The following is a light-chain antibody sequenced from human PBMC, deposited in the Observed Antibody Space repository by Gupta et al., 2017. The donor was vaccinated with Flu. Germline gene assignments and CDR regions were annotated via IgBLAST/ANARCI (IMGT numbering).Light chain of an antibody. V-gene: IGLV2-11*01. CDR1: SNNVGSSKY. CDR2: EVY. Sequence: QSALTQPRSVSGSPGQSVTISCTGTSNNVGSSKYVSWYQQKPGKAPTLIIYEVYKRPSGVPDRFSGSKSDNTASLTISGLQAEDEADYYYCSYVGSYPGVFGGGTKLTVL. CDR3: CSYVGSYPGV. J-gene: IGLJ2*01.